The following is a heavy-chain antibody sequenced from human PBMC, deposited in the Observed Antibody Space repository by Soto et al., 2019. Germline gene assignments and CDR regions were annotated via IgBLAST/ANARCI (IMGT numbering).Heavy chain of an antibody. CDR2: IIPIFGTT. V-gene: IGHV1-69*01. CDR1: GGTFSSYA. D-gene: IGHD3-10*01. CDR3: ARSYGSGTYGSLDP. J-gene: IGHJ5*02. Sequence: QIQLVQSGAEVKKPGSSVKISCKASGGTFSSYAINWVRQAPGQGLEWMGGIIPIFGTTNYAEKFQGRVTVTADDSPTTAQMVLNRLRSEDTAMYYCARSYGSGTYGSLDPWGQGTLVTVSS.